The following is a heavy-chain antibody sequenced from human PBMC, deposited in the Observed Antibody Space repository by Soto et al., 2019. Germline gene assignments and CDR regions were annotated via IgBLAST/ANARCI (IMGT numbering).Heavy chain of an antibody. D-gene: IGHD3-9*01. CDR3: ARGHYDILTGPPPLDY. J-gene: IGHJ4*02. CDR2: IYFRGST. V-gene: IGHV4-59*08. Sequence: SETLSLTCTVSGASISSYYWSWIRQPPGKGLEWIGYIYFRGSTYYNPSLKSRVTISVDTSKNQFSLKLSSVTAADTALYYCARGHYDILTGPPPLDYWGQGTLVTVSS. CDR1: GASISSYY.